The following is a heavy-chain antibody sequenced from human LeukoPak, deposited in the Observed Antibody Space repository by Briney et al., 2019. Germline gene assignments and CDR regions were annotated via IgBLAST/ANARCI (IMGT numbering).Heavy chain of an antibody. J-gene: IGHJ3*02. D-gene: IGHD3-22*01. CDR2: IYYSGST. Sequence: SETLSLTCTVSGGSISSSSYYWSWIRQPPGKGLEWIGYIYYSGSTNYNPSLKSRVTISVDTSKNQFSLKLSSVTAADTAVYYCARSVPHYDSSGYHPQRPDAFDIWGQGTMVTVSS. V-gene: IGHV4-61*01. CDR3: ARSVPHYDSSGYHPQRPDAFDI. CDR1: GGSISSSSYY.